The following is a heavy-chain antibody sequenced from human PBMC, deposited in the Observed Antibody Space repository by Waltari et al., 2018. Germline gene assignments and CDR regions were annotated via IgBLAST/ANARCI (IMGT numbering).Heavy chain of an antibody. CDR3: AKALEWLPDAFDI. CDR2: SSGSGGST. Sequence: EVQLLESGGGLVQPGGSLRLSCAASGFTFSSYAMSWVRQAPGKGLEWVSASSGSGGSTYDADSVKGRFTISRDNSKNTLYLQMNSLRAEDTAVYYCAKALEWLPDAFDIWGQGTMVTVSS. J-gene: IGHJ3*02. CDR1: GFTFSSYA. V-gene: IGHV3-23*01. D-gene: IGHD3-3*01.